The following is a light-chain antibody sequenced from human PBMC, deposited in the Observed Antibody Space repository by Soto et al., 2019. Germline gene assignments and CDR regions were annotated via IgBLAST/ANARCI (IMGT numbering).Light chain of an antibody. Sequence: AIRMTQSPSSLSASTGDRVTITCRASQGISSYLAWYQQKPGKAPKLLIYAASTLQSGVPSRFSGSGSGTECTLTISCLQSEDFATYYCQQYYSCPYTFGQGTKLEIK. V-gene: IGKV1-8*01. CDR1: QGISSY. CDR3: QQYYSCPYT. J-gene: IGKJ2*01. CDR2: AAS.